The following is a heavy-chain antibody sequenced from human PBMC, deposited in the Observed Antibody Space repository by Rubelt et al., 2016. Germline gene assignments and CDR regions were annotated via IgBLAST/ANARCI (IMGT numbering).Heavy chain of an antibody. CDR2: IYYSGST. D-gene: IGHD2-21*01. CDR1: GGSISSSSYY. V-gene: IGHV4-39*01. Sequence: QLQLQESGPGLVKPSETLSLTCTVSGGSISSSSYYWGWIRQPPGKGLEWIGSIYYSGSTYYNPSLKSRVTISVDTAKNQFSLKLSSVTAADTAVYYCASRSRDLIVDAFDIWGQGTMVTVSS. CDR3: ASRSRDLIVDAFDI. J-gene: IGHJ3*02.